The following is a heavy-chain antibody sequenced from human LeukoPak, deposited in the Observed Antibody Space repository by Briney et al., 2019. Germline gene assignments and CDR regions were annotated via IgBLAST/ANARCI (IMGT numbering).Heavy chain of an antibody. CDR1: GFTFDDYA. CDR2: ISWNSGSI. Sequence: GGSLRLSCAASGFTFDDYAMHWVRQAPGKGLEWVSGISWNSGSIDYADSVKGRFTISRDNSKNTLYLQMTSLRAEDMALYYCAKDLSRYGSGSYYGGDDAFDIWGQGTMVTVSS. V-gene: IGHV3-9*03. D-gene: IGHD3-10*01. CDR3: AKDLSRYGSGSYYGGDDAFDI. J-gene: IGHJ3*02.